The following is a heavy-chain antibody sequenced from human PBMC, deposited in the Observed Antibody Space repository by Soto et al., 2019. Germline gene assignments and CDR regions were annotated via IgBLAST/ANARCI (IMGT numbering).Heavy chain of an antibody. CDR3: TRGGYYYGSGSHYYGMDV. V-gene: IGHV3-49*04. CDR2: IRSKAFGGTT. J-gene: IGHJ6*02. CDR1: GFTIGDYA. Sequence: GPQRLSCTASGFTIGDYAMSWVRQAPGKGLEWVGFIRSKAFGGTTEYAASVKGRFTISRDDSKSIAYLQMNSLKTEDTAVYYCTRGGYYYGSGSHYYGMDVWGQGTTVTVSS. D-gene: IGHD3-10*01.